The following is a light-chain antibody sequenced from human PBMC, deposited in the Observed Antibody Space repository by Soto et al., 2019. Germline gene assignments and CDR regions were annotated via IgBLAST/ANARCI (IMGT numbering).Light chain of an antibody. CDR2: GAS. V-gene: IGKV3-20*01. J-gene: IGKJ3*01. CDR3: QQYGTSPGLFT. Sequence: EIVLTQSPGSLSLSPGERATLSCRGTQSVSSDFLAWYQQKPGQAPRLLIYGASSRATGIPDRFSGSGSGTDFTLTISRLEPEDFAVYYCQQYGTSPGLFTFGPGTKVDIK. CDR1: QSVSSDF.